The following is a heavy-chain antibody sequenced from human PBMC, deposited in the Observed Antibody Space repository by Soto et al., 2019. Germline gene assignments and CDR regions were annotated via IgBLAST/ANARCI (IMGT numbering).Heavy chain of an antibody. D-gene: IGHD3-10*01. J-gene: IGHJ5*02. Sequence: PGGSLRLSCAASGFTFSSYGMHWVRQAPGKGLEWVAVIWYDGSNKYYADSVKGRFTISRDNSKNTLYLQMNSLRAEDTAVYYCARDLGVRGVIISSWFAPWGQGTLVTVPS. CDR1: GFTFSSYG. CDR2: IWYDGSNK. CDR3: ARDLGVRGVIISSWFAP. V-gene: IGHV3-33*01.